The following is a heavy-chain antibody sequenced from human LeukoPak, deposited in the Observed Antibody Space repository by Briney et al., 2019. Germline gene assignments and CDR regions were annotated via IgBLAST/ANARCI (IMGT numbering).Heavy chain of an antibody. CDR1: GGSISSSSYY. Sequence: PSETLSLTCTVSGGSISSSSYYWGWIRQPPGKGLEWIGSIYYSGSTYYDPSLKSRVTISVDTSKNQFSLKLSSVTAADTAVYYCAISGEQWLEDPLGYFDYWGQGTLVTVSS. J-gene: IGHJ4*02. CDR3: AISGEQWLEDPLGYFDY. CDR2: IYYSGST. D-gene: IGHD6-19*01. V-gene: IGHV4-39*01.